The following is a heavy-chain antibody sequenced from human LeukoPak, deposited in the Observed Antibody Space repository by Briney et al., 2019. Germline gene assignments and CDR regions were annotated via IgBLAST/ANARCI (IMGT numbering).Heavy chain of an antibody. CDR3: AKDAVLRYSEYYFDY. V-gene: IGHV3-9*01. CDR1: GFSFDDYA. Sequence: GGSLRLSCAASGFSFDDYAMHWVRQAPGKGLEWVSGISWNSDSIDYADSVKGRFTISRDNAKNSLYLQMNSLRAEDTAVYYCAKDAVLRYSEYYFDYWGQGTLVTVSS. D-gene: IGHD3-9*01. CDR2: ISWNSDSI. J-gene: IGHJ4*02.